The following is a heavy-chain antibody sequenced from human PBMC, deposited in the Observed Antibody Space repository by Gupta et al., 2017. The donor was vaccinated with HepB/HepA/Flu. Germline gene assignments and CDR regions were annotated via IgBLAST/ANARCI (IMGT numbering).Heavy chain of an antibody. Sequence: EVRLLESGGGLVQPGGSLRLSCTASRFTFTKFPMSWVRQAPGRGLAGVSAITESGDSTYYADSVKGRFTISRDNSKNTLYLHMSSLRAEDTAVYYCSAGATTSDDWGQGTLVTVSA. CDR3: SAGATTSDD. CDR1: RFTFTKFP. CDR2: ITESGDST. D-gene: IGHD1-26*01. J-gene: IGHJ4*02. V-gene: IGHV3-23*01.